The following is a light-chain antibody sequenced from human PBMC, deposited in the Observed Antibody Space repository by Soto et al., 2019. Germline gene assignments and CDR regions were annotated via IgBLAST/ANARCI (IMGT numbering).Light chain of an antibody. J-gene: IGKJ5*01. CDR1: QSVGSN. Sequence: EMVMTQSPATLSVTQGERATLSCRASQSVGSNLAWYQQKPGQAPRLLMYGASTRATGIPARFSGSGSETEFTLTISSLQSEDFAVYYCQQYNNWPITFGQGTRLEVK. CDR2: GAS. V-gene: IGKV3D-15*01. CDR3: QQYNNWPIT.